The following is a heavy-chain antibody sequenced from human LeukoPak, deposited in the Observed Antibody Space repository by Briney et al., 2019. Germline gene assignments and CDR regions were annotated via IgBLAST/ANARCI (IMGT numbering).Heavy chain of an antibody. CDR3: ASHQTDSSSSTWYYGMDV. J-gene: IGHJ6*02. D-gene: IGHD6-13*01. V-gene: IGHV4-39*01. CDR2: IYYSGST. CDR1: GGSISSSSYY. Sequence: KPSETLSLTCTVSGGSISSSSYYWGWIRQPPGKGLEWIGSIYYSGSTYYNPSLKSRVTISVDTSKNQFSLKLSSVTAADTAVYYCASHQTDSSSSTWYYGMDVWGQGTTVTVSS.